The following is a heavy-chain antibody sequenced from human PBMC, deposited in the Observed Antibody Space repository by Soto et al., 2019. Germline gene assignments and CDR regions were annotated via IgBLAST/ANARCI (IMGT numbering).Heavy chain of an antibody. V-gene: IGHV6-1*01. CDR1: GDSVSSNSAA. D-gene: IGHD6-19*01. CDR2: TYYRSKWYN. Sequence: SQTLSLTCAISGDSVSSNSAAWNWIRQSPSRGLEWLGRTYYRSKWYNDYAVSVKSRITINPDTSKNQFSLQLNSVTPEDTAVYYCAREHGWGHSSGWFLLFDYWGQGTLVTVSS. CDR3: AREHGWGHSSGWFLLFDY. J-gene: IGHJ4*02.